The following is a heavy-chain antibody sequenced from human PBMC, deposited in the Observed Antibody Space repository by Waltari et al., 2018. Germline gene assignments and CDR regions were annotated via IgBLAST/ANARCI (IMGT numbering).Heavy chain of an antibody. J-gene: IGHJ4*02. V-gene: IGHV1-18*01. CDR3: ARDTLIVGDYYFDY. Sequence: QVQLVQSGAEVTKPGASVKVSCKASGSTFTSCGIRWLRQAPGQGLEWMGWISAYNGNTNYAQKLQGRVTMTTDTSTSTAYMELRSLRSDDTAVYYCARDTLIVGDYYFDYWGQGTLVTVSS. CDR1: GSTFTSCG. D-gene: IGHD1-26*01. CDR2: ISAYNGNT.